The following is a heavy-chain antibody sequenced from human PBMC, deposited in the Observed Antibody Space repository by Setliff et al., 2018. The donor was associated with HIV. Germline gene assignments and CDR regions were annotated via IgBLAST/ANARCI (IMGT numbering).Heavy chain of an antibody. V-gene: IGHV1-18*01. CDR2: ITGYNGNT. CDR1: GYIFTNYG. Sequence: GASVKVSCKASGYIFTNYGISWVRQAPGQGLEWMGWITGYNGNTNYAEKFQGRVTMTIDTSTSTAYLELRSLRFDDTAVYYCARVGPESLPYTWDDEADTFDIWGQGTMVTVSS. CDR3: ARVGPESLPYTWDDEADTFDI. D-gene: IGHD1-1*01. J-gene: IGHJ3*02.